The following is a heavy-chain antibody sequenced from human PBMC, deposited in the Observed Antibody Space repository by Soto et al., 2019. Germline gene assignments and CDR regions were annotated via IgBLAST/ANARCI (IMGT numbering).Heavy chain of an antibody. CDR1: GFTFSSYA. CDR3: AKFGNNIVVVPAAMPLGGKA. J-gene: IGHJ5*02. V-gene: IGHV3-23*01. CDR2: ISGSGGST. Sequence: GGSLRLSCAASGFTFSSYAMSWVRQAPGKGLEWVSAISGSGGSTYYADSVKGRFTISRDNSKNTLYLQMNSLRAEDTAVYYCAKFGNNIVVVPAAMPLGGKAWGQGTLVTVSS. D-gene: IGHD2-2*01.